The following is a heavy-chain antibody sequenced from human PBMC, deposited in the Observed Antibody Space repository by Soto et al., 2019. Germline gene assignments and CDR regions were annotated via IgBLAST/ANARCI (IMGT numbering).Heavy chain of an antibody. CDR3: ANRYYDGSGYLHAY. V-gene: IGHV4-39*07. CDR1: GGSSSSSSYY. Sequence: LETLPLTCTVSGGSSSSSSYYWGWIRQPPGKGLEWIGSIHNSANTNYNPSLKSRVAVSVDTSKNQFSLRLSSVTAADTAVYYCANRYYDGSGYLHAYWGQGILVTVSS. CDR2: IHNSANT. J-gene: IGHJ4*02. D-gene: IGHD3-22*01.